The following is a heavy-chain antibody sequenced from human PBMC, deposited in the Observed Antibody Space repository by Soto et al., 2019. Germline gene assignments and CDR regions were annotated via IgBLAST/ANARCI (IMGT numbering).Heavy chain of an antibody. J-gene: IGHJ4*02. V-gene: IGHV4-39*01. CDR3: ASHSTLFGVDKPNALDY. Sequence: QLQLQQSGPGLVKPSETLSLTCTVSGGSISSSSYCWGWIRQPPGKGLEWIGSIYYSGSTYYHPSRKSRVTISEDTSKNQSALNLSSVTAADTAVYYCASHSTLFGVDKPNALDYWGQGTLVTVSS. CDR1: GGSISSSSYC. D-gene: IGHD3-3*01. CDR2: IYYSGST.